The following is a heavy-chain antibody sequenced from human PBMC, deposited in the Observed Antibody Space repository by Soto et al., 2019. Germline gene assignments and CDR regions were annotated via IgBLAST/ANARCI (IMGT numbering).Heavy chain of an antibody. CDR2: IKSDGITT. CDR3: ARGALYAFYLDV. V-gene: IGHV3-74*01. Sequence: EVQLVESGGGLVQPGGSLRLSCAASGFTFSSYWLYWVRQAPGKGLMWVSRIKSDGITTNYADSVKGRFTISRDNARNTVYLQMNSLRGDDTAVYFCARGALYAFYLDVWGKGTTVTVSS. CDR1: GFTFSSYW. D-gene: IGHD3-16*01. J-gene: IGHJ6*03.